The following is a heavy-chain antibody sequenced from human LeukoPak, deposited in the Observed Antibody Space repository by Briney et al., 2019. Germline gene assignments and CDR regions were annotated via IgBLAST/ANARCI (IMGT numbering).Heavy chain of an antibody. V-gene: IGHV4-30-4*08. J-gene: IGHJ4*02. D-gene: IGHD5-18*01. CDR3: ARGLVYSYGSGTDY. Sequence: SETLSLTCTVSGGSISSGDYYWSWVRQPPGTGLEWIGYIYYSGSTYYNPSLKSRVTISVDTSKNQFSLKLSSVTAADTAVYYCARGLVYSYGSGTDYWGQGTLVTVSS. CDR2: IYYSGST. CDR1: GGSISSGDYY.